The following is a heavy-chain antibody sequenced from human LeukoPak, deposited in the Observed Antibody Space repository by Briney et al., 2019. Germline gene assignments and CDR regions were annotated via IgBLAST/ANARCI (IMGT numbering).Heavy chain of an antibody. CDR2: IIPSLGIA. V-gene: IGHV1-69*04. CDR1: GWTFSSYA. D-gene: IGHD3-22*01. CDR3: ARHYYDSSGYDGGGY. Sequence: SVKVSCKASGWTFSSYAISWVRQAPGQGLEWMGRIIPSLGIANFAQKFQGRVTITADKSTSTAYMELSSLRSEDTAVYYCARHYYDSSGYDGGGYWGQGTLVTVSS. J-gene: IGHJ4*02.